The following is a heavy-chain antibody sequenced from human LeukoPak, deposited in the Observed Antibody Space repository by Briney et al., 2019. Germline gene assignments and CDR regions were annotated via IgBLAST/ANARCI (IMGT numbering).Heavy chain of an antibody. J-gene: IGHJ4*02. Sequence: PGGSLRLSCAASGFTVSSNYMSWVRQAPGKGLEWVAVVWFDENKKDYADSVRGRFTISRDTPRNTLYLQMDSLRVDDTAVYYCAREWETLDDWGQGTLVTVSS. CDR2: VWFDENKK. CDR1: GFTVSSNY. CDR3: AREWETLDD. V-gene: IGHV3-33*08. D-gene: IGHD1-26*01.